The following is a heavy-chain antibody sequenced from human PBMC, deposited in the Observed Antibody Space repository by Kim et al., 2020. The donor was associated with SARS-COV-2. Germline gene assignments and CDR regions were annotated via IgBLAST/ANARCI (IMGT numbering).Heavy chain of an antibody. D-gene: IGHD5-12*01. CDR2: IYPGDSDT. CDR3: ARLPLVATVVIGAFDI. V-gene: IGHV5-51*01. Sequence: GESLKISCKGSGYSFTSYWIGWVRQMPGKGLEWMGIIYPGDSDTRYSPSFQGQVTISADKSISTAYLQWSSLKASDTAMYYCARLPLVATVVIGAFDIWGQGTMVTVSS. J-gene: IGHJ3*02. CDR1: GYSFTSYW.